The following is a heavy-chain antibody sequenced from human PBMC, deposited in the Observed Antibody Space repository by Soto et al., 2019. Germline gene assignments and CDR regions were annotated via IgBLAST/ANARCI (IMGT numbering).Heavy chain of an antibody. Sequence: QVQLVQSGAEVKKPGASVKVSCKASGYTFTSYGISWVRQAPGQGLEWMGWINAYNGNTNYAQKLQGSVTMTTDTSTSTGYMELKSLSSDDTAVYYCAGVLPPFAPWGQGTLVTVSS. CDR3: AGVLPPFAP. V-gene: IGHV1-18*01. CDR2: INAYNGNT. J-gene: IGHJ5*02. CDR1: GYTFTSYG.